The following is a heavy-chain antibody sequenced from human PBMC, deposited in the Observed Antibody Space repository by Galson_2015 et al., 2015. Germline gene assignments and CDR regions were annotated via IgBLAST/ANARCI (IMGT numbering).Heavy chain of an antibody. Sequence: QSGAEVKKPGESLRISCKGSGYSFTSYWISWVRQMPGKGLEWMGIIYPGDSDTRYSPSFQGQVTISADKSISTAYLQWSSLKASDTAMYYCARHLVVVPAAIQLDYWGQGTLVTVSS. CDR1: GYSFTSYW. CDR2: IYPGDSDT. CDR3: ARHLVVVPAAIQLDY. J-gene: IGHJ4*02. V-gene: IGHV5-51*01. D-gene: IGHD2-2*01.